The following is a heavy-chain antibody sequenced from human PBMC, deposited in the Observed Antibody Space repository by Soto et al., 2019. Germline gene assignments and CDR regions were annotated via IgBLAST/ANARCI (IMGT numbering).Heavy chain of an antibody. Sequence: PGGSLRLSCAASGFTFRDHSMSWVRQAPGKGLEWVSAITGSAGSTYYADSVKGRFTISRDNSKNTLYLQMNSLRAEDTAVYYCARDQGYSQYWGQGTLVTVS. J-gene: IGHJ4*02. CDR3: ARDQGYSQY. CDR1: GFTFRDHS. D-gene: IGHD5-18*01. CDR2: ITGSAGST. V-gene: IGHV3-23*01.